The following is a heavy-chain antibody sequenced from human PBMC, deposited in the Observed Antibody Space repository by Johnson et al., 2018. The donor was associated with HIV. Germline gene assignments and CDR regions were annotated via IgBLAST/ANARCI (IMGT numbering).Heavy chain of an antibody. CDR1: GFTFSDYY. CDR2: ITSSGSSI. Sequence: QVQLVESGGGLVKPGGSLRLSCAASGFTFSDYYMSWIRQAPGKGLEWVSYITSSGSSIYYADSVKGRFTISRDNSKNTLYLQMNSLRAEDTAVYYCAKADRVRYGAGAFDIWGQGTMVTVSS. J-gene: IGHJ3*02. D-gene: IGHD5-24*01. V-gene: IGHV3-11*04. CDR3: AKADRVRYGAGAFDI.